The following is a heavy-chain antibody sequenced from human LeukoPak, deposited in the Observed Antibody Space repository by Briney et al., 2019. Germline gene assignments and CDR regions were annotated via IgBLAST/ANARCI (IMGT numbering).Heavy chain of an antibody. V-gene: IGHV3-23*01. CDR3: ARVVGTMVRGVITYYYYMDV. J-gene: IGHJ6*03. CDR2: ISGSGGST. D-gene: IGHD3-10*01. Sequence: GGSLRLSCAASGFTFSSYGMSWVRQAPGKGLEWVSAISGSGGSTYYADSVKGRFTISRDNSKNTLYLQMNSLRAEDTAVYYCARVVGTMVRGVITYYYYMDVWGKGTTVTVSS. CDR1: GFTFSSYG.